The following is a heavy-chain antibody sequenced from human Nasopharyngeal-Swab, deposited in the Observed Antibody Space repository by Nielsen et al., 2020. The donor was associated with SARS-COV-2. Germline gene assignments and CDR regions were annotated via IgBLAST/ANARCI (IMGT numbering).Heavy chain of an antibody. CDR1: GFIFKNYA. D-gene: IGHD5-12*01. CDR2: ISGADDST. Sequence: GGSLRLSCSASGFIFKNYAMNWVRQAPGRGLEWVSAISGADDSTKYADSVKGRFTISRDNSKNTLGLQMNSLRAEDTAMYYCAKDRDSGDDSGEYYHYYGMDVWGQGTSVTVS. CDR3: AKDRDSGDDSGEYYHYYGMDV. V-gene: IGHV3-23*01. J-gene: IGHJ6*02.